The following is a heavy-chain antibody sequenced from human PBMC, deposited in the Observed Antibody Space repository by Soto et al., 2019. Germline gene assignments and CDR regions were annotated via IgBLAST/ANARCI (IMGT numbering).Heavy chain of an antibody. V-gene: IGHV4-34*01. D-gene: IGHD3-3*01. CDR2: INHSGST. Sequence: TSETLSLTCAVYGGSFSGYYWSWIRQPPGKGLEWIGEINHSGSTNYNPSLKSRVTISVDTSKNQFSLKLSSVTAADTAVYYCASQRIGITIFGVVKRRYYYYMDVWGKGTTVTVSS. CDR1: GGSFSGYY. J-gene: IGHJ6*03. CDR3: ASQRIGITIFGVVKRRYYYYMDV.